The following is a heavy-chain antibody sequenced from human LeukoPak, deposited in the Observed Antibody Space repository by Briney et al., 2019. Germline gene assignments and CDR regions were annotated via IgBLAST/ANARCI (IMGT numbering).Heavy chain of an antibody. V-gene: IGHV3-33*01. CDR2: IWYDGRNK. J-gene: IGHJ3*02. Sequence: GGSLRLSCAASGFTFSSYGMHWVRQATGKGLEWVALIWYDGRNKFYADSLKGRFTISRDHSKNTLSLQMNSLRGDDTAVYYCARVNRGDAFDIWGQGTLGTVSS. CDR3: ARVNRGDAFDI. CDR1: GFTFSSYG. D-gene: IGHD3-16*02.